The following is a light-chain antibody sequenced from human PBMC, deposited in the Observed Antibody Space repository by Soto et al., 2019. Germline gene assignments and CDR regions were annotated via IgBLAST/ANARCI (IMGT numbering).Light chain of an antibody. V-gene: IGLV2-14*01. CDR3: SSYTTSSTHVV. J-gene: IGLJ2*01. Sequence: QSALTQPASVSGSPGQSITISCTGTSSDVGSYNYVSWYQQYPGKAPKLMIYDVSNRPSGVSYRFSGSKSGNTASLTISGLPAGDGADFYCSSYTTSSTHVVFGGGTKVTVL. CDR2: DVS. CDR1: SSDVGSYNY.